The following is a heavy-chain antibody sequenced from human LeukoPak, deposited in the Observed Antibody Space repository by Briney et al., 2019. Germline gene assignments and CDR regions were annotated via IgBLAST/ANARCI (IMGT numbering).Heavy chain of an antibody. CDR1: GGSFSGYY. V-gene: IGHV4-34*01. Sequence: SETLSLTCAVYGGSFSGYYWSWIRQPPGKGLEWIGEINHSGSTNYNPSLKSRVTISVDTSKNQFSLKLSSVTAADTAVYYCARLPQINRYSYGLDWGQGTLVTVSS. J-gene: IGHJ4*02. D-gene: IGHD5-18*01. CDR3: ARLPQINRYSYGLD. CDR2: INHSGST.